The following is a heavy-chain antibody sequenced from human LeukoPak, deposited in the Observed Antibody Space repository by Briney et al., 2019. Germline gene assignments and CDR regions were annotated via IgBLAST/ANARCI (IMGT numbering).Heavy chain of an antibody. V-gene: IGHV4-61*09. Sequence: SQTLSLTCGVSGGSINSGPYYWSWIRQPVGKGLEWVGHMYTSGTTYYNPSLRSRIIISGDTSKDQFSLKLSSVTASDTAVYYCARVSVYYDSSGYYDYYYMDVWGKGTTVTVSS. CDR2: MYTSGTT. CDR1: GGSINSGPYY. J-gene: IGHJ6*03. CDR3: ARVSVYYDSSGYYDYYYMDV. D-gene: IGHD3-22*01.